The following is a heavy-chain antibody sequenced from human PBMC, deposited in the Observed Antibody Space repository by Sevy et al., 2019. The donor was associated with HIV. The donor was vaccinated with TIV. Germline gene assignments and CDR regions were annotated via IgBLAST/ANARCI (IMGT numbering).Heavy chain of an antibody. D-gene: IGHD3-3*01. CDR3: AKTFAIFGVLMSPDFDP. V-gene: IGHV3-33*06. Sequence: GGSLRLSCAASGFTFSNYGMHWVRQAPGKGLEWVAVIWYDGSYEYYADSVKGRFTISRDNAKSTLYLQMNGLRAEDTAVYYCAKTFAIFGVLMSPDFDPWGQGTLVTVSS. J-gene: IGHJ5*02. CDR2: IWYDGSYE. CDR1: GFTFSNYG.